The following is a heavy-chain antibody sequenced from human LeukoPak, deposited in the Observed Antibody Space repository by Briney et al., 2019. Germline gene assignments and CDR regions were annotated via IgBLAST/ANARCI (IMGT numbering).Heavy chain of an antibody. D-gene: IGHD2-15*01. CDR2: IYYSGST. V-gene: IGHV4-31*03. CDR1: GGSISSGGYY. J-gene: IGHJ3*02. Sequence: SQTLSLTCTVSGGSISSGGYYWSWIRQHPGKGLEWIGYIYYSGSTYYNPSLKSRVTISVDTSKNQFSLKLSSVTAADTAVYYCARGGYVVVVAATPGGAFDIWGQGTMVTVSS. CDR3: ARGGYVVVVAATPGGAFDI.